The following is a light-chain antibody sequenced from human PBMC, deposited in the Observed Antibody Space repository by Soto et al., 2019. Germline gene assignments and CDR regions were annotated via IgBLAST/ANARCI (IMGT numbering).Light chain of an antibody. V-gene: IGLV2-23*02. J-gene: IGLJ1*01. Sequence: QSALTQPASVSGSPGQSITLSCAGTGSDVAAYNLVSWYQQHPGKAPKHIICEVNTRPSGISNRFSGSKSGDTASLTISGVQAEDEAEYFCCSYAGTVAYVFVTGTKVTVL. CDR2: EVN. CDR3: CSYAGTVAYV. CDR1: GSDVAAYNL.